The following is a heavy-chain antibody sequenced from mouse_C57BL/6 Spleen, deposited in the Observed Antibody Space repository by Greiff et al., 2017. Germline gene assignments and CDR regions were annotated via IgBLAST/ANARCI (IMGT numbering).Heavy chain of an antibody. CDR2: ISSARSTI. V-gene: IGHV5-17*01. J-gene: IGHJ2*01. CDR1: GFTFTDYG. CDR3: ARQGGAYYFDY. Sequence: EVQRQQSGAGLVKPGGSLKLSCAASGFTFTDYGMHWVSQAPEKGLEWIAYISSARSTIYYDDTLKGQYTISRDNAKSTLFVQMACLRSEDTAVYYCARQGGAYYFDYWGQGTTLTVSS. D-gene: IGHD1-1*02.